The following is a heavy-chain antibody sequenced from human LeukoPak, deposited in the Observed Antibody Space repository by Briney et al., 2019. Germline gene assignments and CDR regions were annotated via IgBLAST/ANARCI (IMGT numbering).Heavy chain of an antibody. CDR3: ARAKGEQQLAKDYYCYYYMDV. CDR2: IYTSGST. D-gene: IGHD6-13*01. J-gene: IGHJ6*03. V-gene: IGHV4-4*07. CDR1: GGSISSYY. Sequence: PSETLSLTCTVSGGSISSYYWSWIRQPAGKGLEWIGRIYTSGSTNYNPSLKSRVTMSVDTSKNQFSLKLSSVTAADTAVYYCARAKGEQQLAKDYYCYYYMDVWGKGTTVTVSS.